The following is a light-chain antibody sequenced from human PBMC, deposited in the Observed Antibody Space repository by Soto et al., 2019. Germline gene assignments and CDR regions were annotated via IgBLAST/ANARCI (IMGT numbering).Light chain of an antibody. J-gene: IGKJ1*01. CDR3: QQYNTYSPAT. V-gene: IGKV1-5*01. CDR1: QSIYRW. Sequence: IKMTQSPSTLSASVGDRVNITCRASQSIYRWLAWYQQKPGKAPKVLIYDASSLESGVPSRFSGSGSGTEFTLTISSLQSDDFATYYCQQYNTYSPATFGQGS. CDR2: DAS.